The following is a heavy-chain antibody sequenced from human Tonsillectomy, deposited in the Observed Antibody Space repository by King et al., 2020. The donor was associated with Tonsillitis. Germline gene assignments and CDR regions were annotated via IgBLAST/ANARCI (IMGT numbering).Heavy chain of an antibody. V-gene: IGHV4-59*08. D-gene: IGHD6-19*01. CDR3: ARTYSSGWYRWFDP. J-gene: IGHJ5*02. CDR1: GGSIGSYY. CDR2: IYYSGST. Sequence: VQLQESGPGLVKPSETLSLTCTVSGGSIGSYYWSWIRQPPGKGLEWIGYIYYSGSTNYNPSLQSRVTISVDTSKNQFSLKLSSVTAADTAVYYCARTYSSGWYRWFDPWGQGTLVTVSS.